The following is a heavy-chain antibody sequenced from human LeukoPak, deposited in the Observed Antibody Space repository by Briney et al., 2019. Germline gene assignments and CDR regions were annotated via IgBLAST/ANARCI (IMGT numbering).Heavy chain of an antibody. CDR1: GFXFTSSA. D-gene: IGHD3-22*01. CDR2: IVVGSGNT. CDR3: AADLNYYDSSGSGDY. Sequence: VASVKVSCKASGFXFTSSAIQWVRQARGQRLKWIGWIVVGSGNTNYAQKFQERVTITRDMSTSTAYMELTSLRSEDTAVYYCAADLNYYDSSGSGDYWGQGTLVTVSS. V-gene: IGHV1-58*02. J-gene: IGHJ4*02.